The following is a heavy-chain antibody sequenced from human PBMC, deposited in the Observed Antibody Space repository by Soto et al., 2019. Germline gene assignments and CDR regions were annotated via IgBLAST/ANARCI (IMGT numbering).Heavy chain of an antibody. Sequence: GGSLRLSCAASGFTFSSYWMSWVRQAPGKGLEWVANIKQDGSEKYYVDSVKGRFTISRDNAKSSLYLQMNSLRAEDTAVYYCARVVAVAATHRYYYYGMDVWGQGTTVTVSS. CDR1: GFTFSSYW. CDR3: ARVVAVAATHRYYYYGMDV. J-gene: IGHJ6*02. V-gene: IGHV3-7*01. D-gene: IGHD2-15*01. CDR2: IKQDGSEK.